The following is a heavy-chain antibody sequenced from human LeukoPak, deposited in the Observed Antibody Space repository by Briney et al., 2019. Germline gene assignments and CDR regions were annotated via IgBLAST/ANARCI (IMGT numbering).Heavy chain of an antibody. J-gene: IGHJ3*02. D-gene: IGHD3-22*01. CDR1: GFTVSSNY. CDR2: IYSGGST. Sequence: GGSLRLSCAASGFTVSSNYMSWVRQAPGKGLEWVSVIYSGGSTYYVDSVKGRFTISRDNSKNTLYLQMNSLRAEDTAVYYCARDLPYYYDSSGYGAFDIWGQGTMVTVSS. V-gene: IGHV3-53*01. CDR3: ARDLPYYYDSSGYGAFDI.